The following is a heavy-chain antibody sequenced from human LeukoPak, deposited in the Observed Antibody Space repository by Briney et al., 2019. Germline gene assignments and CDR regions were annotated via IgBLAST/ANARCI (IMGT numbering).Heavy chain of an antibody. J-gene: IGHJ5*02. CDR1: GFSISSGYY. V-gene: IGHV4-38-2*02. CDR3: ARVRLAAAAVDP. Sequence: SETLSLTCTVSGFSISSGYYWSWIRQPPGKGLEWIGEINHSGSTYYNPSLKSRVTISVDTSKNQFSLKLSSVTAADTAVYYCARVRLAAAAVDPWGQGTLVTVSS. D-gene: IGHD6-13*01. CDR2: INHSGST.